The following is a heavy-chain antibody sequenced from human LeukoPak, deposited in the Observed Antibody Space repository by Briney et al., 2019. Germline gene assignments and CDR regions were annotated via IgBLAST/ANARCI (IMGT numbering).Heavy chain of an antibody. CDR1: GFTLRTYE. CDR2: ISGSGSTI. CDR3: ATKVAGTTHFSS. Sequence: PGGSLRLSCAATGFTLRTYEMNWVRQAPGKGLEWVSYISGSGSTIYYADSVKGRFTISRDNAKSSLYLQMNSQRDDDTAVYYCATKVAGTTHFSSWGQGTLVTVSS. V-gene: IGHV3-48*03. J-gene: IGHJ5*02. D-gene: IGHD6-19*01.